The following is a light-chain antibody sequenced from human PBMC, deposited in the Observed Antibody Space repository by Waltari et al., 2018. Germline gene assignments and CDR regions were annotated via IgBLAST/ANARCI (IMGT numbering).Light chain of an antibody. CDR2: DVN. Sequence: QSALTQPPSVSGSPGQSVTVSCTGTTSDVGGYNYVPWYQQHPGKAPKLIIYDVNKRPSGVPDRFSGSKSGNKASLTVSGLQAEDEADYYCCSYAGTFGVIFGGGTKLTVL. J-gene: IGLJ2*01. V-gene: IGLV2-11*01. CDR3: CSYAGTFGVI. CDR1: TSDVGGYNY.